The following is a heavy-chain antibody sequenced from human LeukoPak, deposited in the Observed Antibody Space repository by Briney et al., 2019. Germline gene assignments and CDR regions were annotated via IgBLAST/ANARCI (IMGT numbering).Heavy chain of an antibody. CDR2: IWYDGSNK. Sequence: GGSLRLSCAASGFTFSSYGMHWVRQAPGKGLEWVAVIWYDGSNKYYADSVKGRFTISRDNSKNTLYLQMNSLRAEDTAVYYCATDLYGGNSGFDYWGQGTLVTVSS. J-gene: IGHJ4*02. CDR3: ATDLYGGNSGFDY. D-gene: IGHD4-23*01. V-gene: IGHV3-33*01. CDR1: GFTFSSYG.